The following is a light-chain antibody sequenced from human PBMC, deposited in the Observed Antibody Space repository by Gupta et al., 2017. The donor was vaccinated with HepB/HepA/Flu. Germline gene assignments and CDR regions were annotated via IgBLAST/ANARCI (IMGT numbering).Light chain of an antibody. V-gene: IGLV2-14*03. Sequence: QSALTQPASVSGSPGQSITISCTGTSSDVGGYNYVSWYQQHPGKVPKLMIYDVSNRPSGVSNRFSGSKSGNTASLTLSGLQAEDEADYYCSSYTTTTTVVFGGGNKLTVL. J-gene: IGLJ2*01. CDR2: DVS. CDR1: SSDVGGYNY. CDR3: SSYTTTTTVV.